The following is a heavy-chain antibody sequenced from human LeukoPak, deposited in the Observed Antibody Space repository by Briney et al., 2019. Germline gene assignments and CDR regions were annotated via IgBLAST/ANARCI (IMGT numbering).Heavy chain of an antibody. CDR2: TYYRSKWYN. J-gene: IGHJ4*02. Sequence: SQTLSLTCAISGDSVSSNSAAWNWTRQSPSRGLEWLGRTYYRSKWYNDYAVSVKSRITINPDTSKNQFSLQLNSVTPEDTAVYYCARHAPSDTTGWYYFDYWGQGTLVPVSS. D-gene: IGHD6-19*01. CDR1: GDSVSSNSAA. V-gene: IGHV6-1*01. CDR3: ARHAPSDTTGWYYFDY.